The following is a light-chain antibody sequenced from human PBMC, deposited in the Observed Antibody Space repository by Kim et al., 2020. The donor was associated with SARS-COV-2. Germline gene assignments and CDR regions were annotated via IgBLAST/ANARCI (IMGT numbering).Light chain of an antibody. CDR2: ATS. CDR3: QRSYSTPYA. CDR1: QRISSY. Sequence: DIQMTQSPSSLSASVGDRVTITCRASQRISSYLSWYQQKPGKAPKLLMHATSSLQSGVPLRFSGSGSGTDFTLTISSLQPEDFATYYCQRSYSTPYAFGKGTSWRS. V-gene: IGKV1-39*01. J-gene: IGKJ2*01.